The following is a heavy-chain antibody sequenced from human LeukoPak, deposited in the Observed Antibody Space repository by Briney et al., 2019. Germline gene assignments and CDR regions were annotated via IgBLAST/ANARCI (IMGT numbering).Heavy chain of an antibody. Sequence: PGGSLRLSCAASGFTFSSYGMHWVRQAPGKGLEWVAVISYDGSNKYYADSVKGRFTISRDNSKNTLYLQMNSLRAEDTAVYYCAKDHCYYGSGSYYFNWYFDLWGRGTLVTVSS. V-gene: IGHV3-30*18. CDR1: GFTFSSYG. CDR3: AKDHCYYGSGSYYFNWYFDL. D-gene: IGHD3-10*01. J-gene: IGHJ2*01. CDR2: ISYDGSNK.